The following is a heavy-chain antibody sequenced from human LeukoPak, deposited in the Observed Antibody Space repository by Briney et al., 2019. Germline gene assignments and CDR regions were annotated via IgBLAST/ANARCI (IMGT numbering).Heavy chain of an antibody. CDR1: GGYISSYY. J-gene: IGHJ4*02. CDR2: IYYSGST. Sequence: SETLSLTCTVSGGYISSYYWSWIRQPPGKGLEWIGYIYYSGSTNYNPSLKSRVTISVDTSKNQFSLKLSSVTAADTAVYYCARIGTGSHFDYWGQGTLVTVSS. CDR3: ARIGTGSHFDY. D-gene: IGHD1-1*01. V-gene: IGHV4-59*01.